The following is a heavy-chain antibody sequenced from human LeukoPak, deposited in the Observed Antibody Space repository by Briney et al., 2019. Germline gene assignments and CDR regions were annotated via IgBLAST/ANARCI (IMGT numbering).Heavy chain of an antibody. D-gene: IGHD2-2*01. CDR3: ARGSGIVVVPDYYYYMDV. Sequence: SVKVSCKASGYTFTSYGISWVRQAPGQGLEWMGGIIPIFGTANYAQKFQGRVTITTDESTSTAYMELSSLRSEDTAVYYCARGSGIVVVPDYYYYMDVWGKGTTVTVSS. V-gene: IGHV1-69*05. CDR2: IIPIFGTA. J-gene: IGHJ6*03. CDR1: GYTFTSYG.